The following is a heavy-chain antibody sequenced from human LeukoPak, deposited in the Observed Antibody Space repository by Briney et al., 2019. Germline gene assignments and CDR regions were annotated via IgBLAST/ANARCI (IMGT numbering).Heavy chain of an antibody. D-gene: IGHD5-24*01. V-gene: IGHV4-30-4*01. CDR2: IYYSGST. Sequence: PSETLSLTCTVSGGSISSGDYYWSWIRQPPGKGLEWIGYIYYSGSTYYNPSLKSRVTISVDTSKNRFSLKLSSVTAADTAVYYCAQARWILFNFDYWGQGTLVTVSS. CDR3: AQARWILFNFDY. CDR1: GGSISSGDYY. J-gene: IGHJ4*02.